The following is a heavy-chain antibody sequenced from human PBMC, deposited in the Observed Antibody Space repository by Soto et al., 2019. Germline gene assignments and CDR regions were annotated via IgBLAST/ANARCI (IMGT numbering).Heavy chain of an antibody. V-gene: IGHV3-9*01. CDR1: GFTFDDYA. CDR2: ISWNSGSI. J-gene: IGHJ3*02. CDR3: AKSFAVTTFDAFDI. Sequence: EVQLVESGGGLVQPGRSLRLSCAASGFTFDDYAMHWVRQAPGKGLEWVSGISWNSGSIGYADSVKGRFTISRDNAKNSLYLQMNSLRAEDTALYYCAKSFAVTTFDAFDIWGQGTMVTVSS. D-gene: IGHD4-17*01.